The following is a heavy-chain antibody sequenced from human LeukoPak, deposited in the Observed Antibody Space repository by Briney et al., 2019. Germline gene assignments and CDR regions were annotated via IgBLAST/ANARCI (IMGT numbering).Heavy chain of an antibody. V-gene: IGHV3-74*01. J-gene: IGHJ4*02. CDR2: VKPDGTT. CDR3: AREGVPGGLDS. Sequence: GGTLRLSCAASGFTFSLYWMHWVRHVPGRGLVWVSRVKPDGTTAYAASVRGRFTISRDNARNTLFLQMKSLTAEDTAVYYCAREGVPGGLDSWGRGTLVTVSS. CDR1: GFTFSLYW. D-gene: IGHD2-8*02.